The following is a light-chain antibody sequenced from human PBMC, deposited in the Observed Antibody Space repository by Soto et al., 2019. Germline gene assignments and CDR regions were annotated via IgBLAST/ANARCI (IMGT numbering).Light chain of an antibody. CDR3: QQYNSYWT. Sequence: DIQMTQSPSTLSASVGDRDTITCRASQSISNWMAWYQQKRGKSPKLLIYKASSLESGVPSRFSGSGSGTEFTLTISSLQPDDLATYYCQQYNSYWTFGQGTKVEIK. J-gene: IGKJ1*01. CDR1: QSISNW. CDR2: KAS. V-gene: IGKV1-5*03.